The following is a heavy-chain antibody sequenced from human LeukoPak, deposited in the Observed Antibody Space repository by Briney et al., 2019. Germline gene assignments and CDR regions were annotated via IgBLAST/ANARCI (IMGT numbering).Heavy chain of an antibody. Sequence: SEALSLTCTVSGGSISSSSYYWGWIRQPPGKGLEWIGSIYYSGSTYYNPSLKSRVTISVDTSKNQFSLKLSSVTAADTAVYYCAIGYGDYPNRWGQGTLVTVSS. D-gene: IGHD4-17*01. CDR1: GGSISSSSYY. CDR3: AIGYGDYPNR. CDR2: IYYSGST. V-gene: IGHV4-39*01. J-gene: IGHJ5*02.